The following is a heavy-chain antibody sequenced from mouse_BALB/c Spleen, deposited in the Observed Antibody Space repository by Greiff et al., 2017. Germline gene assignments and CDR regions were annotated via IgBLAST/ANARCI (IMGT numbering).Heavy chain of an antibody. CDR2: INPSTGYS. CDR3: ARRITTGFDY. J-gene: IGHJ2*01. D-gene: IGHD2-4*01. CDR1: GYTFTSYW. Sequence: SGAELAKPGASVKMSCKASGYTFTSYWMHWVKQRPGQGLEWIGYINPSTGYSEYNQKFKDKATLTADKSSSTAYMQLSSLTSEDSAVYYCARRITTGFDYWGQGTTLTVSS. V-gene: IGHV1-7*01.